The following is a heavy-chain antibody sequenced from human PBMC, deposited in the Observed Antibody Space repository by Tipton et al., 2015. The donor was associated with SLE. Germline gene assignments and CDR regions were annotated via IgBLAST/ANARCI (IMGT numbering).Heavy chain of an antibody. V-gene: IGHV3-23*01. CDR2: ISGTGGST. D-gene: IGHD6-13*01. Sequence: SLRLSCAASEFTFSSYAMSWVRQAPGKGLEWVSAISGTGGSTYYADSVKGRFTISRDNSKNTLYLQMNSLRADDTAVYYCARDRAAAGKDYWGQGTLVTVSS. CDR3: ARDRAAAGKDY. CDR1: EFTFSSYA. J-gene: IGHJ4*02.